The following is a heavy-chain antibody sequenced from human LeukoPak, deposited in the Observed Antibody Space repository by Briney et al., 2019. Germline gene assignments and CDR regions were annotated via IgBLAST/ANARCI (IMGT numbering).Heavy chain of an antibody. D-gene: IGHD2-21*01. CDR2: INHSGST. Sequence: SETLSLTCAVYGGSFSGYYWSWIRQPPGKGLEWIGEINHSGSTNYNPSLKSRVTISVDTSKNQFSLKLSSVTAADTAVYYCASLIYSRYYYGMDVRGQGTTVTVSS. V-gene: IGHV4-34*01. CDR1: GGSFSGYY. J-gene: IGHJ6*02. CDR3: ASLIYSRYYYGMDV.